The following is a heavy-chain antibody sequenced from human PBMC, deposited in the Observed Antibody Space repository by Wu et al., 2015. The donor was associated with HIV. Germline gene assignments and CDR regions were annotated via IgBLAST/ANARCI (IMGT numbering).Heavy chain of an antibody. Sequence: QVQLVQSGAEMKKPGTSMRVSCKASGYTFVNYGISWLRQAPGQGLEWMGWISVYYGDTNYVQKFQGRVTMTRDTSISTAYMELSRLRSDDTAVYYCARFRGTSGSGSHDNPIFNWFDPGAREPWSPSPQ. D-gene: IGHD3-10*01. CDR1: GYTFVNYG. V-gene: IGHV1-18*01. J-gene: IGHJ5*02. CDR3: ARFRGTSGSGSHDNPIFNWFDP. CDR2: ISVYYGDT.